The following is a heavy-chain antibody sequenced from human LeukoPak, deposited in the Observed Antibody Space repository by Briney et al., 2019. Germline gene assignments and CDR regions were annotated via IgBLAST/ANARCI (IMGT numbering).Heavy chain of an antibody. CDR2: FDPEDGER. J-gene: IGHJ5*02. CDR1: GYTLNEVS. Sequence: ASVKVSCKVAGYTLNEVSMHWVRQAPGEGLEWMGGFDPEDGERIYAQKFQGRVTMTEDTSTDTAYMELSSLTSGDTAVYYCATENFGLGPPFDPWGQGTLVTVSS. V-gene: IGHV1-24*01. D-gene: IGHD3-16*01. CDR3: ATENFGLGPPFDP.